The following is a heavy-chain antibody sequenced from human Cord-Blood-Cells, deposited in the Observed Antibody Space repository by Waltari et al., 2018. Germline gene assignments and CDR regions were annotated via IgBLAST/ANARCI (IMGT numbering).Heavy chain of an antibody. J-gene: IGHJ5*02. D-gene: IGHD6-13*01. CDR3: ARDIAAAAWFDP. Sequence: EVQLVESGGGLVQPGGSLRLPCAASGFTFSSYWLPWVRQAPGKGLVWVSRINSDGSSTSYADSVKGRFTISRDNAKNTLYLQMNSLRAEDTAVYYCARDIAAAAWFDPWGQGTLVTVSS. V-gene: IGHV3-74*01. CDR1: GFTFSSYW. CDR2: INSDGSST.